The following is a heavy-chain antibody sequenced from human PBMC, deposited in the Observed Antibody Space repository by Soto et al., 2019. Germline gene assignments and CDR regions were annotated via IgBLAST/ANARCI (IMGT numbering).Heavy chain of an antibody. Sequence: SETLSLTCTVPGASIDTYYWTWIRQPAGKGLEWIGLIHTSGSNYYNPSLESRVTMSEDTSKNHVSLKLTSVTAADTAVYYCVGVCYGSGFDFWGQGTQVTVSS. CDR2: IHTSGSN. D-gene: IGHD2-15*01. CDR3: VGVCYGSGFDF. J-gene: IGHJ4*02. CDR1: GASIDTYY. V-gene: IGHV4-4*07.